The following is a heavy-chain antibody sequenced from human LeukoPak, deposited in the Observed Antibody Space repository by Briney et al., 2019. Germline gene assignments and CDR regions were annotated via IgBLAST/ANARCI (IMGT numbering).Heavy chain of an antibody. Sequence: PGGSLRLSCAASGFIVTTSYINWVRQAPGKGLEWISVTYSGGSTYYSESVKDRFIVSRDNSRNTLYLQMSSLTGEDTAIYFCARDPSGTTIDNYYTLPKGMDVWGQGTTVTVSS. CDR1: GFIVTTSY. CDR3: ARDPSGTTIDNYYTLPKGMDV. CDR2: TYSGGST. J-gene: IGHJ6*02. V-gene: IGHV3-66*01. D-gene: IGHD3-3*01.